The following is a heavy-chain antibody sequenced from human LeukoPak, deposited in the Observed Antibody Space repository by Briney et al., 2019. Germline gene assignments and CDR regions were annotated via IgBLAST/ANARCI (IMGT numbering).Heavy chain of an antibody. CDR1: GFTFSSYG. Sequence: GGSLRLSCAASGFTFSSYGMHWVRQAPGKGLEWVAVISYDGSNKYYADSVKGRFTISRDNSKNTLYLQMNSLRAEDTAVYYCARDRAVAETFDYWGQGTLVTVSS. J-gene: IGHJ4*02. CDR2: ISYDGSNK. CDR3: ARDRAVAETFDY. V-gene: IGHV3-30*19. D-gene: IGHD6-19*01.